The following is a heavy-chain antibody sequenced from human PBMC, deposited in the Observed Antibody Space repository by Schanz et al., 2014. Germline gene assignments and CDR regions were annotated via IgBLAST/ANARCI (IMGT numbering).Heavy chain of an antibody. CDR1: TFTFDHYA. D-gene: IGHD2-21*02. CDR2: VSSRSDEI. J-gene: IGHJ2*01. Sequence: EVQLVQSGGGLVQPGGSLRLSYSASTFTFDHYAMTWVRQAPGKGLEWVAAVSSRSDEIKYADSVRGRFTISRDNSRSTMYLQMNSLRAEDTAVYFCAKDLGVDCGDGCFNWYFDLWGRGTLVTVSS. CDR3: AKDLGVDCGDGCFNWYFDL. V-gene: IGHV3-23*04.